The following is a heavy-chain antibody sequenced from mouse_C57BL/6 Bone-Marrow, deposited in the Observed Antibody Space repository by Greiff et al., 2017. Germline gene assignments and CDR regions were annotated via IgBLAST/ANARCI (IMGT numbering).Heavy chain of an antibody. J-gene: IGHJ2*01. CDR3: AREGRLLLYFDY. V-gene: IGHV1-50*01. CDR2: IDPSDSYT. D-gene: IGHD2-3*01. CDR1: GYTFTSYW. Sequence: VQLQQSGAELVKPGASVKLSCKASGYTFTSYWMQWVKQRPGQGLEWIGEIDPSDSYTNYNQKFKGKATLTVDTSSSTAYMQLSSLTSEDSAVYYCAREGRLLLYFDYWGQGTTLTVSS.